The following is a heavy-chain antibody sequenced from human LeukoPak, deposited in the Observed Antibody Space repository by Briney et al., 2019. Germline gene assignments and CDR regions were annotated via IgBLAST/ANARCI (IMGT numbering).Heavy chain of an antibody. D-gene: IGHD3-3*01. CDR3: ARDTHCYDLEAFDI. J-gene: IGHJ3*02. Sequence: PSETLSLTCTVSGGSISSSSYYWGWIRQPPGKGLEWIGGIYYSGSTYYNPSLKSRVTISVDTSKNQFSLKLSSVTAADTAVYYCARDTHCYDLEAFDIWGQGTMVTVSS. V-gene: IGHV4-39*07. CDR2: IYYSGST. CDR1: GGSISSSSYY.